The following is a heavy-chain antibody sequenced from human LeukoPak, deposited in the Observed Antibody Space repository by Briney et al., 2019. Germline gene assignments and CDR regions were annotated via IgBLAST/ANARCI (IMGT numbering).Heavy chain of an antibody. D-gene: IGHD2-21*02. CDR3: ARDPPAYCGGDCYSPYPGMDV. Sequence: ASVKVSCKASGYTFSSYGISWVRQAPGQGLEWIGWISVYNANTDQSKKLQGRVTMTTDTSTSTAYMELRSLRSDDTAVYYCARDPPAYCGGDCYSPYPGMDVWGQGTTVTVSS. J-gene: IGHJ6*02. V-gene: IGHV1-18*01. CDR1: GYTFSSYG. CDR2: ISVYNANT.